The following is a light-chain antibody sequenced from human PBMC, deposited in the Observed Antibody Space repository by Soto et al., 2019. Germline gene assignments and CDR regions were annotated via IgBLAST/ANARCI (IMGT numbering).Light chain of an antibody. V-gene: IGLV2-14*01. J-gene: IGLJ2*01. CDR2: DVN. Sequence: QSALTQPASVSGSPGQSITLSCTGTSSDIGGYDYVSWYQRHPGKAPKLIIYDVNNRPSGVSNRFSGSKSGNTASLTISGLQAEYGADYYCTSYASGSSHVVFGGGTKLTVL. CDR1: SSDIGGYDY. CDR3: TSYASGSSHVV.